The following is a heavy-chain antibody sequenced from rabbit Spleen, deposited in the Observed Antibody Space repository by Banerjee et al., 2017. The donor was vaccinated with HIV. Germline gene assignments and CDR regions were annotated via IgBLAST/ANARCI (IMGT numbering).Heavy chain of an antibody. CDR1: GFDFSTYS. J-gene: IGHJ4*01. CDR2: IVPIFGIT. Sequence: QLGESGGGLVQPGGSLKLSCKASGFDFSTYSMSWVRQAPGKGLEWIGYIVPIFGITYYANWVNGRFTISSHNAQNTLFLQLNSLTAADTATYFCVREVAAKFSLWGPGTLVTVS. CDR3: VREVAAKFSL. V-gene: IGHV1S7*01. D-gene: IGHD4-1*01.